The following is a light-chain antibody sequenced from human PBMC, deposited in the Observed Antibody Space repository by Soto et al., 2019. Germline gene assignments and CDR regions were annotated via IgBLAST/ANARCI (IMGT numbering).Light chain of an antibody. CDR3: SSYTSSSTRV. Sequence: QSALTQPASVSGSPGQSITISCTGTSSDVGGYNYVSWYQQHPGKAPKLMIYEVSNRPSGVSNRFSGSKSGNTASLTIYGLQAEDEADYYFSSYTSSSTRVFGGGTKLTVL. CDR2: EVS. CDR1: SSDVGGYNY. V-gene: IGLV2-14*01. J-gene: IGLJ3*02.